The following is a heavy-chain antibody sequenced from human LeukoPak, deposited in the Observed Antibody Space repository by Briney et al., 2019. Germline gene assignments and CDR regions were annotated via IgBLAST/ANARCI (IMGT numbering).Heavy chain of an antibody. D-gene: IGHD2-15*01. J-gene: IGHJ3*02. CDR3: ASHCSGGSCSDDVFDI. CDR2: INWNGGST. Sequence: GGSLRLSCAASGFTFDDYGMSWVRQAPGKGLEWVSGINWNGGSTGYADSVKGRFTISRDNAKNSLYLQMNSLRAEDTALYYCASHCSGGSCSDDVFDIWGQGTMVTVSS. CDR1: GFTFDDYG. V-gene: IGHV3-20*04.